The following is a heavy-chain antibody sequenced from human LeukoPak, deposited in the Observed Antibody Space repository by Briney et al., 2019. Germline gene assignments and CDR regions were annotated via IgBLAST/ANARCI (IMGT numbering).Heavy chain of an antibody. J-gene: IGHJ4*02. CDR1: GFTFSSYS. D-gene: IGHD3-10*01. CDR3: AKVAKYYYGSETYYFFEH. V-gene: IGHV3-21*01. CDR2: ISSRTTYM. Sequence: GGSLRLSCAASGFTFSSYSMNWVRQAPGKGLEWVSSISSRTTYMSYADSVKGRFTISRDNAKNSLYLQMNSLRVEDTAVYYCAKVAKYYYGSETYYFFEHWGQGTPVTASS.